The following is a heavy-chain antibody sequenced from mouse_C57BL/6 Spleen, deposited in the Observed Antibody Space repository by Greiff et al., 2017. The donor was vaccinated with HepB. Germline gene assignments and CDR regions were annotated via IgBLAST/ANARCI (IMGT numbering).Heavy chain of an antibody. CDR3: AREGGNYYFDY. D-gene: IGHD2-1*01. V-gene: IGHV1-82*01. J-gene: IGHJ2*01. CDR2: IYPGDGDT. CDR1: GYAFSSSW. Sequence: VQVVESGPELVKPGASVKISCKASGYAFSSSWMNWVKQRPGKGLEWIGRIYPGDGDTNYNGKFKGKATLTADKSSSTAYMQLSSLTSEDSAVYFCAREGGNYYFDYWGQGTTLTVSS.